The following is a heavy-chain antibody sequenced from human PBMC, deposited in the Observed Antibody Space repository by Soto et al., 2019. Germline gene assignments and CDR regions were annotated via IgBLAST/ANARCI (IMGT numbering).Heavy chain of an antibody. Sequence: SVKVSCKASGGTFSSYAISWVRQAPGQGLEWMGGIIPIFGTANYAQKFQGRVTITADESTSTAYMELNSLRAEDTAVYYCARDGHYDSSVYYSDAFDIWGQGTMVTVSS. CDR3: ARDGHYDSSVYYSDAFDI. CDR2: IIPIFGTA. D-gene: IGHD3-22*01. J-gene: IGHJ3*02. V-gene: IGHV1-69*13. CDR1: GGTFSSYA.